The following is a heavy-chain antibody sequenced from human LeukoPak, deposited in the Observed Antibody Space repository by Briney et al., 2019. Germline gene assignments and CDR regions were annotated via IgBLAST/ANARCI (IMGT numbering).Heavy chain of an antibody. CDR3: ARAASYYDILTGYYRVYYFDY. CDR1: GFTVSSNY. J-gene: IGHJ4*02. Sequence: PGGSLRLSCAASGFTVSSNYMSWVRQAPGKGLEWVSSISSSSSYIYYADSVKGRFTISRDNAKNSLYLQMNSLRAEDTAVYYCARAASYYDILTGYYRVYYFDYWGQGTLVTVSS. CDR2: ISSSSSYI. V-gene: IGHV3-21*01. D-gene: IGHD3-9*01.